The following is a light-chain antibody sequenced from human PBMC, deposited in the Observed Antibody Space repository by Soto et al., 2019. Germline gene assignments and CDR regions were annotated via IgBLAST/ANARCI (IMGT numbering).Light chain of an antibody. J-gene: IGLJ1*01. CDR1: SSDVGGYNY. Sequence: QSALTQPRSVSGSPGQSVTISRTGTSSDVGGYNYVSWYQQHPGKAPKLMIYDVSKRPSGVPDRFSGSKSGNTASLTISGLQAEDEADYYCCSYAGSYVFGTGTELTVL. CDR3: CSYAGSYV. CDR2: DVS. V-gene: IGLV2-11*01.